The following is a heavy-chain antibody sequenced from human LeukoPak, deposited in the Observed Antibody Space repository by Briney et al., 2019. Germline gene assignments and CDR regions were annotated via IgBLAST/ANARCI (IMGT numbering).Heavy chain of an antibody. V-gene: IGHV4-59*12. CDR1: SGSISDYY. CDR3: ARASLLLYYYMDV. J-gene: IGHJ6*03. D-gene: IGHD2-15*01. CDR2: IYYSGST. Sequence: KPSETPSLTCTVSSGSISDYYWSWIRQPPGKGLEWIGYIYYSGSTNYNPSLKSRVTILVDMSKNQFSLKLSSVTAADTAVYYCARASLLLYYYMDVWGKGTTVTVSS.